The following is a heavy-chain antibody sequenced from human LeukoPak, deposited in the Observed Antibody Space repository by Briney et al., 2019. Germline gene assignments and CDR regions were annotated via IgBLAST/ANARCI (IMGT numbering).Heavy chain of an antibody. D-gene: IGHD5-18*01. V-gene: IGHV5-51*01. Sequence: GESLKISCKGSGYSFTNYWIGWVRQMPGKVLEWMGIIYPGDSDTRYSPSFQGQVTISADKSISTDYLQWSSLKASDTAMYYCARLSGTRYGNFHYWGQGTLVTVSS. J-gene: IGHJ4*02. CDR2: IYPGDSDT. CDR1: GYSFTNYW. CDR3: ARLSGTRYGNFHY.